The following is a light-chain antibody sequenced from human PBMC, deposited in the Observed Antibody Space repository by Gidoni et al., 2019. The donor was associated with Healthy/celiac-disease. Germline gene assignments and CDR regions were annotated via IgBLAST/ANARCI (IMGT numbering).Light chain of an antibody. Sequence: QSAMNQPRSVSGSPGQSVNSSCTGTSSDVGGYNYVSWYQHHPCKAPKLMIYDVSKRTSGLPYRFSVSKSCNTSTLTISWLQSEYEADYYCCSYAGSYPMVFGGGTKLTVL. CDR2: DVS. V-gene: IGLV2-11*01. J-gene: IGLJ2*01. CDR3: CSYAGSYPMV. CDR1: SSDVGGYNY.